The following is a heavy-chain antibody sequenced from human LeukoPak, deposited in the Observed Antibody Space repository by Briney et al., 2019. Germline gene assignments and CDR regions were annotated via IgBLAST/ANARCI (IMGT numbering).Heavy chain of an antibody. CDR1: GYTFSGHY. Sequence: GASVKVSCTASGYTFSGHYMHWVRQAPGQGLEWMGWIYPNSGGTNYAQKFQGRVTMTRDTSISTAYMELRRLKSDDTAIYYCARVVGFGDYPFDYWGQGTLVTVSS. D-gene: IGHD4-17*01. CDR2: IYPNSGGT. J-gene: IGHJ4*02. CDR3: ARVVGFGDYPFDY. V-gene: IGHV1-2*02.